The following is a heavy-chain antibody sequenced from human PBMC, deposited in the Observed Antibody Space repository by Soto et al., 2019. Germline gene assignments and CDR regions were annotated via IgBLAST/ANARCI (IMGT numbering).Heavy chain of an antibody. CDR2: IYYSGST. J-gene: IGHJ3*02. V-gene: IGHV4-39*01. D-gene: IGHD3-22*01. Sequence: SETLSLTCTVSGGSISSSSYYWGWIRQPPGKGLEWIGSIYYSGSTYYNPSLKSRVTISVDTSKNQFSLKLSSVTAADTAVYYCARRITMIVYFDAFDIWGQGTMVT. CDR1: GGSISSSSYY. CDR3: ARRITMIVYFDAFDI.